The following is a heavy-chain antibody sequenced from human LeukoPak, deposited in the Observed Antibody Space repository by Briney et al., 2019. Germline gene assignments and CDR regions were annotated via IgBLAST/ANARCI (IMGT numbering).Heavy chain of an antibody. CDR1: GYSFTSYW. Sequence: GGSLKISCKGSGYSFTSYWIGWVRQMPGKGLEWMGISPSFQGQVTISADKSISTAYLQWSSLKASDTAMYYCATRGIQLWSFDYWGQGTLVTVSS. D-gene: IGHD5-18*01. J-gene: IGHJ4*02. V-gene: IGHV5-51*01. CDR3: ATRGIQLWSFDY.